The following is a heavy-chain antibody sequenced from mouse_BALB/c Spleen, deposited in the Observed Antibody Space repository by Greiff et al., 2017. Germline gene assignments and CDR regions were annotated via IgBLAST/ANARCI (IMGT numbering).Heavy chain of an antibody. Sequence: VQLQQSGAELARPGASVKLSCKASGYTFTDYYINWVKQRTGQGLEWIGEIYPGSGNTYYNEKFKGKATLTADKSSSTAYMQLSSLTSEDSAVYFCARYYGNYRAWFAYWGQGTLVTVSA. CDR1: GYTFTDYY. V-gene: IGHV1-77*01. J-gene: IGHJ3*01. CDR2: IYPGSGNT. D-gene: IGHD2-1*01. CDR3: ARYYGNYRAWFAY.